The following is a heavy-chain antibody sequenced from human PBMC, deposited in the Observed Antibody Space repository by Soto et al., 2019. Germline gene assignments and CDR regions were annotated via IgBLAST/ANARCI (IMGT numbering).Heavy chain of an antibody. CDR1: GYTFTSYG. Sequence: GASVKVSFKASGYTFTSYGISWVRQAPGQGLEWMGWISAYNGNTNYAQKLQGRVTMTTDTSTSTAYMELRSLRSDDTAVYYCARDPANEGAGYYDYVWGSYRYTPNYYGMDVWGQGTTVTVSS. J-gene: IGHJ6*02. CDR2: ISAYNGNT. V-gene: IGHV1-18*04. D-gene: IGHD3-16*02. CDR3: ARDPANEGAGYYDYVWGSYRYTPNYYGMDV.